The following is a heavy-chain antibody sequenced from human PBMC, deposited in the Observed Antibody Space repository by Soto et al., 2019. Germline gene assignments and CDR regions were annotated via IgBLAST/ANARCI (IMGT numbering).Heavy chain of an antibody. CDR2: IYPGDSDT. CDR3: ARRGQTAIYYYYGMDV. V-gene: IGHV5-51*01. CDR1: GFSFTDYW. Sequence: PGESLKISCKGFGFSFTDYWFGWVRQMPGKGLEWMGLIYPGDSDTRYSSSFQGQVTISADKSISTIYLQWSSLKASDTAIYYCARRGQTAIYYYYGMDVWGQGTSVTVS. J-gene: IGHJ6*02.